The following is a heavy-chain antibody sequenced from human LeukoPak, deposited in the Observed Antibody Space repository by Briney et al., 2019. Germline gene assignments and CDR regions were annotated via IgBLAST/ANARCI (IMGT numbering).Heavy chain of an antibody. CDR1: GFTFSSYG. Sequence: GGSLRLSCAASGFTFSSYGMHWVRQAPGKGLEWVAVIWYDGSNKYYADSVKGRFTISRDNSKNTLYLQMNSLRAEDTAVYYCAKEVSSSWFYYYYMDVWGKGTTVTVSS. CDR3: AKEVSSSWFYYYYMDV. D-gene: IGHD6-13*01. J-gene: IGHJ6*03. V-gene: IGHV3-33*06. CDR2: IWYDGSNK.